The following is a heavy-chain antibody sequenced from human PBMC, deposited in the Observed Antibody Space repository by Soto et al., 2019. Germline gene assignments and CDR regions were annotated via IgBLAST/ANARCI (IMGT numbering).Heavy chain of an antibody. V-gene: IGHV3-23*01. Sequence: EVQLLESGGGLVQPGGSLRLSCAASGFTFSSYAMSWVRQAPGKGLEWVSAISGSGGSTYYADSVKGRFTISRDNSKNTLYLQMNSLRAEDTAVYYCAKGGRCSSTSCHYFDYWGQGTLVTFSS. J-gene: IGHJ4*02. CDR1: GFTFSSYA. D-gene: IGHD2-2*01. CDR2: ISGSGGST. CDR3: AKGGRCSSTSCHYFDY.